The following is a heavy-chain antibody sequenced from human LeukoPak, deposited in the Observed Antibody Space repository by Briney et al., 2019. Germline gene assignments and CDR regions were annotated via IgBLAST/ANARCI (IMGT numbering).Heavy chain of an antibody. Sequence: ASVKVSCKASGYTFTGYYMHWVRQAPGQGLEWMGWINPNSGGTNYSQKFQGRVTITRDTSASTAYMELSSLRSEDTAVYYCARLSTSTVTTDYWGQGTLVTVSS. D-gene: IGHD4-17*01. J-gene: IGHJ4*02. CDR1: GYTFTGYY. CDR2: INPNSGGT. V-gene: IGHV1-2*02. CDR3: ARLSTSTVTTDY.